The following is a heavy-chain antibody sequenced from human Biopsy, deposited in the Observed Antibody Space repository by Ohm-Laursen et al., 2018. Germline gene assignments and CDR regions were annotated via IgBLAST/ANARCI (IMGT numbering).Heavy chain of an antibody. Sequence: SVKVSCKASGYTFTDYYVHWVRQAPGHGLEWMGWMNPDSGNTGYAQNFQGRVTMTRNTSISTAYMELSSLRSEDTAVYFCARADPPLFYYGSGSSNWFDPWGQGTLVTVPS. D-gene: IGHD3-10*01. J-gene: IGHJ5*02. CDR1: GYTFTDYY. CDR2: MNPDSGNT. CDR3: ARADPPLFYYGSGSSNWFDP. V-gene: IGHV1-8*02.